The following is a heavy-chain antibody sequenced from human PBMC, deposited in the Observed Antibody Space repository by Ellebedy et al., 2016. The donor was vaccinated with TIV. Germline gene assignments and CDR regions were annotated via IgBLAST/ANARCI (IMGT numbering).Heavy chain of an antibody. V-gene: IGHV1-2*02. CDR1: GYTFTGYY. Sequence: AASVKVSCKASGYTFTGYYMHWVRQAPGQGLEWMGWINPNNGGTKYVEKFQGRVTMTRDKSISTAYMELSRLRSDNTAVYYCARAESEVDVYYWGQGTLVTVSS. J-gene: IGHJ4*02. CDR3: ARAESEVDVYY. D-gene: IGHD2-15*01. CDR2: INPNNGGT.